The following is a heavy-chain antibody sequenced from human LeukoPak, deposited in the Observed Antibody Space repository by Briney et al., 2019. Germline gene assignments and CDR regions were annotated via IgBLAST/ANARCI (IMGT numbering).Heavy chain of an antibody. CDR3: ARRRAGSARYCSGGSCYSGSYYFDY. V-gene: IGHV4-34*01. J-gene: IGHJ4*02. Sequence: SETLSLTCAVYGGSFSGYYWSWIRQPPGKGLEWIGEINHSGSTNYNPSLKSRVTISVDTSKNQFSLKLSSVTAADTAVYYCARRRAGSARYCSGGSCYSGSYYFDYWGQGTLVTVSS. CDR1: GGSFSGYY. D-gene: IGHD2-15*01. CDR2: INHSGST.